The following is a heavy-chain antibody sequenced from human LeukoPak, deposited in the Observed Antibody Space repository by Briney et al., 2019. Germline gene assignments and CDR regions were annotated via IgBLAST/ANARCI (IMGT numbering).Heavy chain of an antibody. CDR3: ARGRQQGGDFDY. D-gene: IGHD6-13*01. CDR2: IKQDGSET. Sequence: GGSLRLSCAVSGFTFSNSWMSWVRQAPGKGLEWVGNIKQDGSETYYVASVMGRFSISRDNAKNSLFLQMSSLRAEDTAVYYCARGRQQGGDFDYWGQGTLVTVSS. CDR1: GFTFSNSW. J-gene: IGHJ4*02. V-gene: IGHV3-7*01.